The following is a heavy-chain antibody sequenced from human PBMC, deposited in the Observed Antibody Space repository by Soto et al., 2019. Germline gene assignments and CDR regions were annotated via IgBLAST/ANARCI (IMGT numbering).Heavy chain of an antibody. J-gene: IGHJ6*02. CDR1: GGTFSSYA. D-gene: IGHD6-6*01. CDR2: IIPIFGTA. CDR3: ARNEYSTTFYYYGMDV. Sequence: QVQLVQSGAEVKKPGSSVKVSCKASGGTFSSYAITWVRQAPGQGLGWMGRIIPIFGTANYNQKFQGRVTITADESTSTAYMELSSLRSEDTAVYYCARNEYSTTFYYYGMDVWGQGTTVTVSS. V-gene: IGHV1-69*01.